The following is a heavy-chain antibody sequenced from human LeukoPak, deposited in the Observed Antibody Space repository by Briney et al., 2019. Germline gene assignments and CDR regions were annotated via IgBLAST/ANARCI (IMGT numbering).Heavy chain of an antibody. V-gene: IGHV4-59*01. Sequence: PSETLSLTCTVSGGSISSYYWSWIRQPPGKGLEWIGYIYYSGSTNYNPSLKSRVTISVDTSKNQFSLKLSSVTAADTAVYYCARDPSRYGKEDAFDIWGQGTMVTVSS. D-gene: IGHD3-16*01. CDR2: IYYSGST. J-gene: IGHJ3*02. CDR1: GGSISSYY. CDR3: ARDPSRYGKEDAFDI.